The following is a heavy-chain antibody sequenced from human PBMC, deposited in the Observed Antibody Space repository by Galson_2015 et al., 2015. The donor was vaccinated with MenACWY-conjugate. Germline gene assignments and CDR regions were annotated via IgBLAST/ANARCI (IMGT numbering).Heavy chain of an antibody. CDR2: IYYSGTT. CDR3: ARRHQYRGWFDP. D-gene: IGHD1-1*01. Sequence: SETLSLTCTVSGGSISSYYWSWIRQPPGKGLEWIGYIYYSGTTIYNPSLKSRVTISVDTSKNQFSLKLSSVTAADTAVYYCARRHQYRGWFDPWGQGTLVTVSS. V-gene: IGHV4-59*08. CDR1: GGSISSYY. J-gene: IGHJ5*02.